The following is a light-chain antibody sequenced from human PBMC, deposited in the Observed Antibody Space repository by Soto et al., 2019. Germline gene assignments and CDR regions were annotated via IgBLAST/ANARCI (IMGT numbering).Light chain of an antibody. CDR1: QSVSSY. CDR3: QQYNNWPPIT. Sequence: TQSSGTPSFSPRERAPLSCRASQSVSSYLAWYQQKPGQAPRLLIYGASTRATGIPARFSGSGSGTEFTLTISSLQSEDFAVYYCQQYNNWPPITFGQGTRLEI. J-gene: IGKJ5*01. V-gene: IGKV3-15*01. CDR2: GAS.